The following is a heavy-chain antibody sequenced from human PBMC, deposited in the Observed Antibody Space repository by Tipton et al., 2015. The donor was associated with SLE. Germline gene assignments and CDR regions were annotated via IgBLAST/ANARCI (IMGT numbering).Heavy chain of an antibody. Sequence: QLVQSGAEVKKPGESLKISCKVSGYSFVNYWIGWVRQMPGKGLEWMGIIYPGDSDTRYSPSFQGQVTISVDKSISTTYLQWRSRKASDTAIYYCARQGSTIAVAGANFDYWGQGTLVTVST. J-gene: IGHJ4*02. V-gene: IGHV5-51*01. CDR2: IYPGDSDT. CDR3: ARQGSTIAVAGANFDY. CDR1: GYSFVNYW. D-gene: IGHD6-19*01.